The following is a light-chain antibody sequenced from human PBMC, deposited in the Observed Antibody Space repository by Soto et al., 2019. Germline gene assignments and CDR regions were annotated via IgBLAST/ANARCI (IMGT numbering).Light chain of an antibody. CDR1: QSVSSN. CDR2: DAS. Sequence: EIVMTQSPATLSVSRGERATLSCRASQSVSSNLAWYQQKPGQAPRLLIYDASTRATGIPARFSGSGSGTDFTLTISSLEPEDFAVYYCQQRSNWPWTFGQGTKVDI. CDR3: QQRSNWPWT. J-gene: IGKJ1*01. V-gene: IGKV3-11*01.